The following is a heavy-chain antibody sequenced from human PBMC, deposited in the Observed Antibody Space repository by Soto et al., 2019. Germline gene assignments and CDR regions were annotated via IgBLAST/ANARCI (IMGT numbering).Heavy chain of an antibody. J-gene: IGHJ3*02. D-gene: IGHD2-2*01. V-gene: IGHV4-34*01. CDR1: GGAFSDLY. CDR2: SNHSGST. Sequence: QVQLQQWGAGLLKPSETLSLTCAVYGGAFSDLYWDCIRQPPVKGLEWIGESNHSGSTSYNPSLKRRVAISVDPSKNPISLKWTSVTAADTAVYYCARGPRVVWVVPTAQRDVFDIWGQGTMVTVSS. CDR3: ARGPRVVWVVPTAQRDVFDI.